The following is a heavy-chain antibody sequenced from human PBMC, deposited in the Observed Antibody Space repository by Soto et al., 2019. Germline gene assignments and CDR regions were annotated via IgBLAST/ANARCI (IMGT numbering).Heavy chain of an antibody. CDR1: GYTFTSYG. CDR2: ISAYNGNT. V-gene: IGHV1-18*01. CDR3: ARASTRGFWRDVYWFDP. Sequence: ASVKVSCKASGYTFTSYGISWVRQAPGQGLEWMGWISAYNGNTNYAQKLQGRVTMTTDTSTSTAYMELRSLRSDDTAVYYCARASTRGFWRDVYWFDPWGQGTLVTVSS. D-gene: IGHD3-3*01. J-gene: IGHJ5*02.